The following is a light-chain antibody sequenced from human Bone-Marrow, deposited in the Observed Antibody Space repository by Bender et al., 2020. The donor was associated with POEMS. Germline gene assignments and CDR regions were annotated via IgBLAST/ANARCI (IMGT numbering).Light chain of an antibody. Sequence: SYELTQPPSVSVSPGQTASITCSGDKLGDKYASWYQQRPGQSPVLVIYQDRKRPSGIPERFSGSRSGTSASLAISGLQSEDEADYYCAVWDDSLNGWVFGGGTKLTVL. CDR2: QDR. CDR1: KLGDKY. CDR3: AVWDDSLNGWV. J-gene: IGLJ3*02. V-gene: IGLV3-1*01.